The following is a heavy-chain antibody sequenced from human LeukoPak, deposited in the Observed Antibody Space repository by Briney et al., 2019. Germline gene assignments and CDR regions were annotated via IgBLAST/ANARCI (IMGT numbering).Heavy chain of an antibody. V-gene: IGHV3-20*04. D-gene: IGHD1-26*01. CDR3: ARGGSRIVGAFDY. CDR1: GFTFDDYG. Sequence: TGGSLRLSCAASGFTFDDYGMSWVRQAPGKGLEWVSGINWNGGSTGYADSVKGRFTISRDNAKNSLYLQMNSLRVEDTAVYYCARGGSRIVGAFDYWGQGTLVTVSS. CDR2: INWNGGST. J-gene: IGHJ4*02.